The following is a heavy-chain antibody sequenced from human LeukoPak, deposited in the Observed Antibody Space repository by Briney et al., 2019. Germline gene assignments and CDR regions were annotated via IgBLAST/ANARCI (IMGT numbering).Heavy chain of an antibody. CDR2: IIPIFGTA. CDR1: GGTFSSYA. Sequence: SVKVSCKASGGTFSSYAISWVRQAPGQGREWMGGIIPIFGTANYAQKFQGRVTITADESTSTAYMELSSLRSEDTAVYYCARGTPGRDGYLPDYWGQGTLVTVSS. D-gene: IGHD5-24*01. J-gene: IGHJ4*02. V-gene: IGHV1-69*13. CDR3: ARGTPGRDGYLPDY.